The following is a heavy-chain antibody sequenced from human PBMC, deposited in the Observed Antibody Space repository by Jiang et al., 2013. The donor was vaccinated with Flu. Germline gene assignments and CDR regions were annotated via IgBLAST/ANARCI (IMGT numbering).Heavy chain of an antibody. D-gene: IGHD6-19*01. V-gene: IGHV3-23*01. CDR1: GFTFSIYG. Sequence: GLVKPGGSLRLSCAASGFTFSIYGMNWVRQAPGKGLEWVSAITGSGGSTYYADSVKGRFTISRDNSKNTLYLQMNSLRADDTAVYYCAKTIVVGTKAIFDSWGQGTLVTVSS. J-gene: IGHJ4*02. CDR3: AKTIVVGTKAIFDS. CDR2: ITGSGGST.